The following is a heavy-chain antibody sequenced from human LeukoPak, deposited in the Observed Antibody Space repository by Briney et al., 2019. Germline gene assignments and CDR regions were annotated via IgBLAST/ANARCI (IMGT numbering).Heavy chain of an antibody. CDR2: IYSGGST. CDR3: ARGGVVFTSHFDY. D-gene: IGHD3-22*01. J-gene: IGHJ4*02. CDR1: GFTVSSNY. Sequence: PGGSLRVSCAVSGFTVSSNYMSWVRQAPGKGLEWVSVIYSGGSTYYADSVKGRFTISRDNSKNTLYLQMNSLRAEDTAVYYCARGGVVFTSHFDYWGQGTLVSVSS. V-gene: IGHV3-53*01.